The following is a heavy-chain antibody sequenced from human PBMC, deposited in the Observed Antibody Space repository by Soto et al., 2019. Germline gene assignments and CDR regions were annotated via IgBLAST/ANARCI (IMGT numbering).Heavy chain of an antibody. D-gene: IGHD3-16*01. J-gene: IGHJ6*02. CDR1: GFTFSSYG. Sequence: QVQLVESGGGVVQPGRSLRLSCAASGFTFSSYGMHWVRQAPGKGLEWVAVISYDGSNKYYADSVKGRFTISRDNSKNTLYLQMNSLRDEDTAVYYCAKEIGGDYYYYGMDVWGQGTTVTVSS. CDR3: AKEIGGDYYYYGMDV. CDR2: ISYDGSNK. V-gene: IGHV3-30*18.